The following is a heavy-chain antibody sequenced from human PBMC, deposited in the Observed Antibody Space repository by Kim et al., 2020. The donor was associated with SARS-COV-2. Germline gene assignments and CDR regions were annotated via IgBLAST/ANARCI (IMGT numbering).Heavy chain of an antibody. CDR1: GYTFTSYG. D-gene: IGHD6-13*01. CDR2: ISAYNGNT. Sequence: ASVKVSCKASGYTFTSYGISWVRQAPGQGLEWMGWISAYNGNTNYAQKLQGRVTMTTDTSTSTAYMELRSLRSDDTAVYYCARDSSSWSYYGMDVWGQGTTVTVSS. CDR3: ARDSSSWSYYGMDV. V-gene: IGHV1-18*04. J-gene: IGHJ6*02.